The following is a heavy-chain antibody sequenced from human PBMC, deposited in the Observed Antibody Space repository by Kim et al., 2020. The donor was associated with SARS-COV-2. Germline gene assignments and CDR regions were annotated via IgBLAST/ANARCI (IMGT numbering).Heavy chain of an antibody. CDR2: I. Sequence: IGYADSVKGRFTISIDNAKNSLYLQMHSLRAEDTALYYCAKSDEIYNSFNYGGQGALVTVSS. CDR3: AKSDEIYNSFNY. V-gene: IGHV3-9*01. J-gene: IGHJ4*02. D-gene: IGHD1-1*01.